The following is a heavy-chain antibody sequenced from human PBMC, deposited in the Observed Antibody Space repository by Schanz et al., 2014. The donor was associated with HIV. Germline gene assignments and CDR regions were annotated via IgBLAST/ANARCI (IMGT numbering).Heavy chain of an antibody. CDR1: GYTFSNYA. D-gene: IGHD3-10*01. Sequence: QVQLVQSGAEVKKPGASVKVSCKTSGYTFSNYAIGWVRQAPGQGLEWMAWVSAYNGNIKYAQKIQDRVSMTTDTSTSTAYMELRSLRSDDTAVYYCARGTYYGSGSYTLDYWGQGTLVTVFS. CDR3: ARGTYYGSGSYTLDY. J-gene: IGHJ4*02. CDR2: VSAYNGNI. V-gene: IGHV1-18*01.